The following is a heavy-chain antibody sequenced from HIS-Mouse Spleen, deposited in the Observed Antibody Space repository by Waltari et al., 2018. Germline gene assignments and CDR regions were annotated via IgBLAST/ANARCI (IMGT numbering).Heavy chain of an antibody. Sequence: QLQLQESGPGLVKPSETLSLTCTVSGGSISSSSYYWGWIRQPPGKGLEWIGSIYYSGRTDYNPSLKSRVNISVDTSKNQFSLKLSSVTAADTAVYYCARSRTGGWYFDLWGRGTLVTVSS. D-gene: IGHD7-27*01. CDR2: IYYSGRT. CDR3: ARSRTGGWYFDL. J-gene: IGHJ2*01. CDR1: GGSISSSSYY. V-gene: IGHV4-39*07.